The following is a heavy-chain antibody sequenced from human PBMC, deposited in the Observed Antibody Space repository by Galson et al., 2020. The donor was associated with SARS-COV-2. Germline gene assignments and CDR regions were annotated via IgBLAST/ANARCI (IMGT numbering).Heavy chain of an antibody. CDR2: NAHSRAT. CDR1: GTSISSGSYT. J-gene: IGHJ3*02. CDR3: ARLHYGEYAPEAFYI. V-gene: IGHV4-30-2*01. D-gene: IGHD4-17*01. Sequence: PPETPSLTCAVSGTSISSGSYTWNWPRQQPEKGPEWIAYNAHSRATYYNPSLKSPVTISGDWSKNQFSLRLSSVTAAGTAVYCCARLHYGEYAPEAFYIWGPGTRVTVAS.